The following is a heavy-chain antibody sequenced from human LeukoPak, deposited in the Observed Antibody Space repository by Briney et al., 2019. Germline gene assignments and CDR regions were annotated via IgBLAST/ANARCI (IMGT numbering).Heavy chain of an antibody. J-gene: IGHJ4*02. V-gene: IGHV1-69*01. CDR1: GGTFSGYA. Sequence: ASVKVSCKASGGTFSGYAISWVRQAPGQGLEWMGGIIPIFGTANYAQKFQGRVTITADESTSTAYMELSSLRSEDTAVYYCATRTRFLEWFYWGQGTLVTVSS. CDR2: IIPIFGTA. CDR3: ATRTRFLEWFY. D-gene: IGHD3-3*01.